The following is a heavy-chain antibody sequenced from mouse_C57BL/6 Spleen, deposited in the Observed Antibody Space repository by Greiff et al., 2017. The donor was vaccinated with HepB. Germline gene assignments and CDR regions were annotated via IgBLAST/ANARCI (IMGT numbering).Heavy chain of an antibody. CDR2: IDPETGGT. Sequence: LQESGAELVRPGASVTLSCKASGYTFTDYEMHWVKQTPVHGLEWIGAIDPETGGTAYNQKFKGKAILTADKSSSTAYMELRSLTSEDSAVYYCTRSQGAMDYWGQGTSVTVSS. CDR3: TRSQGAMDY. CDR1: GYTFTDYE. V-gene: IGHV1-15*01. J-gene: IGHJ4*01.